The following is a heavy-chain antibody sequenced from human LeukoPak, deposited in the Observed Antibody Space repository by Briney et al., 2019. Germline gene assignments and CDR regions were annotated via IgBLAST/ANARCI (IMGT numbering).Heavy chain of an antibody. CDR1: GFTFSSYA. CDR2: ISYDGSNK. D-gene: IGHD5-12*01. J-gene: IGHJ6*02. CDR3: ARDPTPIATLSYDMDV. V-gene: IGHV3-30-3*01. Sequence: GGSLRLSCAASGFTFSSYAMHWVRQAPGKGLEWVAVISYDGSNKYYADSVKGRFTISRDNSKNTLYLQMNSLRAEDTAVYYCARDPTPIATLSYDMDVWGQGTTVTVSS.